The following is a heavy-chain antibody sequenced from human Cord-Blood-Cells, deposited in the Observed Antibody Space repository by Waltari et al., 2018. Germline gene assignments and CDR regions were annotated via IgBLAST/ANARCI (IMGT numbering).Heavy chain of an antibody. CDR3: AREGHYYDSSGYYAFDI. V-gene: IGHV4-4*02. CDR1: GGSISSSNW. D-gene: IGHD3-22*01. CDR2: IYHSGST. J-gene: IGHJ3*02. Sequence: QVQLQESGPGLVKPSGTLSLTCAVSGGSISSSNWWSWVRRPPGKGLEWIGEIYHSGSTNYNPSLKSRVTISVDKSKNQFSLKLSSVTAADTAVYYCAREGHYYDSSGYYAFDIWGQGTMVTVSS.